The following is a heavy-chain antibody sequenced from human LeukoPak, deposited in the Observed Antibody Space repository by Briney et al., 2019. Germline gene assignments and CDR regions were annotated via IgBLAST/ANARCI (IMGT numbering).Heavy chain of an antibody. D-gene: IGHD4-17*01. J-gene: IGHJ4*02. CDR2: INPNSGGT. V-gene: IGHV1-2*02. Sequence: ASVKVSCKASGYAFTVYYIHWVRQAPGQGLEWMGWINPNSGGTNYAQKFQGRVTMTRDASISTAYMELSRLRSDDTAVYYCARTYTVTTAFDYWGQGTLVTVSS. CDR3: ARTYTVTTAFDY. CDR1: GYAFTVYY.